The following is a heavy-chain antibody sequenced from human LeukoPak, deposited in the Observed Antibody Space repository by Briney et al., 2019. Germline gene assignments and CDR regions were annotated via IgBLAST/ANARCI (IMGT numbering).Heavy chain of an antibody. V-gene: IGHV3-74*01. CDR3: ASYLTSSPSGMDV. D-gene: IGHD2/OR15-2a*01. CDR2: ISTDGSTR. CDR1: GFTFSSYW. Sequence: GGSLRLSCAASGFTFSSYWMHWIRQEPRKGLVWVSRISTDGSTRSYADSVKGRFTISRDNGKNTLYLQMNSLRAEDTAVYYCASYLTSSPSGMDVWGQGATVTVSS. J-gene: IGHJ6*02.